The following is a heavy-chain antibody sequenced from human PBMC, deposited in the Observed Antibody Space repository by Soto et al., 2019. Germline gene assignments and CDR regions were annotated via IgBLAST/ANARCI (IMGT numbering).Heavy chain of an antibody. CDR1: GYSFTIHW. Sequence: PGESLKISCEGFGYSFTIHWIGWVRQMPGKGLEWMGIIYPGDSDTRYGPSFQGQVTISADKSINTAYLQWSSLRASDIAVYYCARAHPYGDYARRYFHHWGQGTLVTVSS. CDR2: IYPGDSDT. CDR3: ARAHPYGDYARRYFHH. D-gene: IGHD4-17*01. V-gene: IGHV5-51*01. J-gene: IGHJ1*01.